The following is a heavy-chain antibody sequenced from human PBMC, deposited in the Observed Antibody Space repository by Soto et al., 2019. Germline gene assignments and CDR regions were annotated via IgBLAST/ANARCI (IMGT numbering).Heavy chain of an antibody. CDR2: ITPYKDNK. J-gene: IGHJ4*02. V-gene: IGHV1-18*01. Sequence: APLKLSCKSSGYTLSIYRINRVRDAPGQGLEWMGWITPYKDNKKYAQIFQGRVTMTTDASTSTAYMELRSLRSDDTAVYYCARDLDGSGSYYTVYWGQGTRVSV. D-gene: IGHD3-10*01. CDR1: GYTLSIYR. CDR3: ARDLDGSGSYYTVY.